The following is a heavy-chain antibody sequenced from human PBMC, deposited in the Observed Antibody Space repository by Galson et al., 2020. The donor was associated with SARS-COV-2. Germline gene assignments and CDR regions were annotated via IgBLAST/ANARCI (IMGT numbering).Heavy chain of an antibody. D-gene: IGHD6-13*01. CDR2: IYHSGST. V-gene: IGHV4-4*02. CDR3: ARFGSSWGGGFDY. Sequence: SETLSLTCAVSGGSISSSNWWSWVRQPPGKGLEWIGEIYHSGSTNYNPSLKSRVTISVDKSKNQFSLKLSSVTAADTAVYYCARFGSSWGGGFDYWGQGTLVTVSS. J-gene: IGHJ4*02. CDR1: GGSISSSNW.